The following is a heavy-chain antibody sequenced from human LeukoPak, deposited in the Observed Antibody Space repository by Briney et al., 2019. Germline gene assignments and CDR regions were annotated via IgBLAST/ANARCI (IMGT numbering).Heavy chain of an antibody. CDR1: GYTFTSYA. Sequence: ASVKVSCKASGYTFTSYAISWVRQAPGQGLEWMGRIIPILGIANYAQKFQGRVTITADKSTSTAYMELSSLRSEDTAVYYCARGMTTVTTYFDYWGQGTLVTVSS. V-gene: IGHV1-69*04. J-gene: IGHJ4*02. CDR3: ARGMTTVTTYFDY. D-gene: IGHD4-17*01. CDR2: IIPILGIA.